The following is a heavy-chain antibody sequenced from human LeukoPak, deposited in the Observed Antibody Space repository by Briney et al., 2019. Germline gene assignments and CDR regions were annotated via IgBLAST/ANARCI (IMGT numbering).Heavy chain of an antibody. V-gene: IGHV3-7*03. D-gene: IGHD6-13*01. CDR2: IKEDGGEE. CDR3: AKDRYSSSWFYFDY. J-gene: IGHJ4*02. CDR1: GFNFSDFW. Sequence: GGSLRLSCAASGFNFSDFWMTWVRQIPGKGLQWVANIKEDGGEEYHVDSVKGRFAISRDNAKNSLYLQMNSLRAEDMALYYCAKDRYSSSWFYFDYWGQGTLVTVSS.